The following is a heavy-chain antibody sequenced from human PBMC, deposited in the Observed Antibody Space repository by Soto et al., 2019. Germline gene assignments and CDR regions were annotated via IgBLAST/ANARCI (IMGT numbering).Heavy chain of an antibody. CDR3: ARAIGGSEYSYIHY. Sequence: QVQLVQSGGGVKKPGASVKVSCKASGYTFTDNGISWVRQAPGQGLEWMGWSNVYTGNTDYAQKIQGRVTMTTDTSTSTAYMELVSLTSDDTAVYYCARAIGGSEYSYIHYWGQGTLVTVSS. D-gene: IGHD5-18*01. CDR1: GYTFTDNG. CDR2: SNVYTGNT. J-gene: IGHJ4*02. V-gene: IGHV1-18*01.